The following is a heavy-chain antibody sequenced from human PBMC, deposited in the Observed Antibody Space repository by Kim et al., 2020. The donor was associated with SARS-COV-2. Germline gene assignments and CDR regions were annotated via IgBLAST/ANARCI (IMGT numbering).Heavy chain of an antibody. CDR3: ARVEVEPYYYYGMDV. Sequence: SETLSLTCTVSGGSISSYYWSWIRQPPGKGLEWIGYIYYSGSTNYNPSLKSRVTISVDTSKNQFSLKLSSVTAADTVVYYCARVEVEPYYYYGMDVWGQGTTVTVSS. CDR2: IYYSGST. CDR1: GGSISSYY. J-gene: IGHJ6*02. V-gene: IGHV4-59*13. D-gene: IGHD2-15*01.